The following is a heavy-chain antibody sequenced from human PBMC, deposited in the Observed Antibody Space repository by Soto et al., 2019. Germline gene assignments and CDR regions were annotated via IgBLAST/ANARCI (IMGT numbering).Heavy chain of an antibody. CDR2: ISSSSSYI. D-gene: IGHD2-15*01. CDR3: ARLIHSGWFDP. J-gene: IGHJ5*02. CDR1: GFTFSSYS. Sequence: GGSRRLSCAASGFTFSSYSMNWVRQAPGKGLEWVSSISSSSSYIYYADSVKGRFTISRDNAKNSLYLQMNSLRAEDTAVYYCARLIHSGWFDPWGQGTLVTVS. V-gene: IGHV3-21*01.